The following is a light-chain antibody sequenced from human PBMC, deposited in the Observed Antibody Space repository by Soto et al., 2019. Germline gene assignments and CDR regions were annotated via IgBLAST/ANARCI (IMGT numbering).Light chain of an antibody. CDR3: QQYNNWLSWT. CDR2: GAS. Sequence: EIVMTQSPATLSVSPGERATLSCRASQSVSSNLAWYQQQPGQTPRLLIYGASTRATSIPARFSGSGSGTEFTLTISSLQSEDFAVYYCQQYNNWLSWTFGQGTKVEIK. J-gene: IGKJ1*01. V-gene: IGKV3-15*01. CDR1: QSVSSN.